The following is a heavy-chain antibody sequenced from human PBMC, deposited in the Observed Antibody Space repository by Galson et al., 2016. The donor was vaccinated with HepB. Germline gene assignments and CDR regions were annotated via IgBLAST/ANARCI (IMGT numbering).Heavy chain of an antibody. J-gene: IGHJ4*02. D-gene: IGHD3-22*01. CDR3: AKDGYYYDSSGYYTYYFDY. CDR1: GFTFSSYG. Sequence: SLRLSCAASGFTFSSYGMHWVRQTPGKGLEWVAVISYDGSNKYYADSVKGRLTISRDNSKNTLYLQMNSLRAEDTAVYYCAKDGYYYDSSGYYTYYFDYWGQGTLVTVSS. V-gene: IGHV3-30*18. CDR2: ISYDGSNK.